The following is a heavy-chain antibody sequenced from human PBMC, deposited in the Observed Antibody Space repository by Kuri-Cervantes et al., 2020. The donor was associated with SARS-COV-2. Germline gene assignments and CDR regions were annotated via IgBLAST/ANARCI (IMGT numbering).Heavy chain of an antibody. CDR3: ARDYSGGWGY. CDR1: GGSISSYY. J-gene: IGHJ4*02. Sequence: GSLRLSCTVSGGSISSYYWSWIRQPAGKGLEWIGRIYTSGSTNYNPSLKSRVTMSVDTSKNQFSPKLSCVTAADTAVYYCARDYSGGWGYWGQGTLVTVSS. D-gene: IGHD1-26*01. CDR2: IYTSGST. V-gene: IGHV4-4*07.